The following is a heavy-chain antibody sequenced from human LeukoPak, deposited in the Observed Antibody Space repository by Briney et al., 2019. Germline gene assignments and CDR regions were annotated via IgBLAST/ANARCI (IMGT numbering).Heavy chain of an antibody. CDR3: ARDRLILGYCSSTSCLTDDYYYGMDV. CDR2: IYYSGST. D-gene: IGHD2-2*01. V-gene: IGHV4-31*03. Sequence: PSETLSLTCTVSGGSISSCGSYWSWIRQHPGKGLEWIGYIYYSGSTYYNPSLKSRVTISVDTSKNQFYLKLSSVTAADTAVYYCARDRLILGYCSSTSCLTDDYYYGMDVWGQGTTVTVPS. CDR1: GGSISSCGSY. J-gene: IGHJ6*02.